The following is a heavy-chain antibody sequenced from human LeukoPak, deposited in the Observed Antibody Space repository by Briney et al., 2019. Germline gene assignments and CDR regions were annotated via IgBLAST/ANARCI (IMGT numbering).Heavy chain of an antibody. CDR3: ASQYSSSWGLDY. V-gene: IGHV3-74*01. Sequence: PGRSLRLSCAASGFTFDDYAMHWVRQAPGKGLVWVSRINSGGTPTNYADSVKGRFTISRDNAKNTLYLQMNSLRPEDTAVYYCASQYSSSWGLDYWGQGTLATVSS. CDR2: INSGGTPT. CDR1: GFTFDDYA. J-gene: IGHJ4*02. D-gene: IGHD6-13*01.